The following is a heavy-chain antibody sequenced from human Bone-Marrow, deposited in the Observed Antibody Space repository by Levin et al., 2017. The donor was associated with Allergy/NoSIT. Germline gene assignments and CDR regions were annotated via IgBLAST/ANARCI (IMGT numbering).Heavy chain of an antibody. Sequence: PGGSLRLSCAASGFTFSSYAMHWVRQAPGKGLEWVAVISYDGSNKYYADSVKGRFTISRDNSKNTLYLQMNSLRAEDTAVYYCARYHGYLAFDIWGQGTMVTVSS. V-gene: IGHV3-30-3*01. D-gene: IGHD5-18*01. J-gene: IGHJ3*02. CDR3: ARYHGYLAFDI. CDR2: ISYDGSNK. CDR1: GFTFSSYA.